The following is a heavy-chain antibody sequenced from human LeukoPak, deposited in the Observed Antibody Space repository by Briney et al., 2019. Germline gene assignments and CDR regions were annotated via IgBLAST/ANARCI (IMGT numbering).Heavy chain of an antibody. J-gene: IGHJ3*01. CDR3: ARKKFGDLLRSGPDAFDL. CDR2: NDPSDSYT. CDR1: GYNFATYW. Sequence: GEPLKISCKASGYNFATYWISWVRQMPGKGLEWMGRNDPSDSYTKYSPSFQGHVTMSVARSMNTAHLQWSSLEASDSAIYYCARKKFGDLLRSGPDAFDLWGQGTIVTVSS. D-gene: IGHD3-10*01. V-gene: IGHV5-10-1*01.